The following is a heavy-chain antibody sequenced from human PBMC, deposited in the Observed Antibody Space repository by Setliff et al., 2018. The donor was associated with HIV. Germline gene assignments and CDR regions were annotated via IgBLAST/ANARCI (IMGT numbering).Heavy chain of an antibody. V-gene: IGHV4-61*09. CDR3: ARFAAAGAPGRTDFAY. D-gene: IGHD6-13*01. Sequence: SETLSLTCTVSGGSLTGGAYYWSWIRQPAGKGLEWLGYIYTSGSTNYNPSLKSRVTISLDTSKNQFSLRLSSVSAADTAVYYCARFAAAGAPGRTDFAYWGQGTRVTVSS. J-gene: IGHJ4*02. CDR1: GGSLTGGAYY. CDR2: IYTSGST.